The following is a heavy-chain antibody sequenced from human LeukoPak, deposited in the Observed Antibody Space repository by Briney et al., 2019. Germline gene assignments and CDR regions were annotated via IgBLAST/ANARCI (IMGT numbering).Heavy chain of an antibody. CDR3: AKEGAGSSNRYFQH. D-gene: IGHD2-15*01. Sequence: GGSLRLSCAASGFTFSTYAMNWVRQAPGKGLEWVSVISGSGSYIYYADSVKGRIIISSDNSKNTLNLQMNSLRADDTAVYYCAKEGAGSSNRYFQHWGQGTLVTVSS. J-gene: IGHJ1*01. CDR2: ISGSGSYI. CDR1: GFTFSTYA. V-gene: IGHV3-23*01.